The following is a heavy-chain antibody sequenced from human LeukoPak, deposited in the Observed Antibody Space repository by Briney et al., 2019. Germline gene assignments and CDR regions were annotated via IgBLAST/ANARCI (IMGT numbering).Heavy chain of an antibody. V-gene: IGHV1-2*02. CDR3: ARDRDDSSGYYRETLFDY. J-gene: IGHJ4*02. D-gene: IGHD3-22*01. Sequence: ASVKVSCKASGYTFTDYYIHWVRQAPGQGLEWMGWINPNSGGTNYAQKFQGRVTMTRDTSISTAYMELSRLRSDDTAVYYCARDRDDSSGYYRETLFDYWGQGTLVTVSS. CDR2: INPNSGGT. CDR1: GYTFTDYY.